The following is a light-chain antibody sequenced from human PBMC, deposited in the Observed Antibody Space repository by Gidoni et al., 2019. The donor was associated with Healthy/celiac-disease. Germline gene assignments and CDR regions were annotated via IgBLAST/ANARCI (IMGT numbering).Light chain of an antibody. Sequence: DIQMTQSPSSLSASVGDRVTITCRASQSISSYLNWYQQKPGQAPKLLIYAASSLQSGVPSRFSGSGSGTDFTLTISSLQPEDFATYYCQQSYSTPWTFGQGTKVEIK. CDR2: AAS. CDR3: QQSYSTPWT. J-gene: IGKJ1*01. V-gene: IGKV1-39*01. CDR1: QSISSY.